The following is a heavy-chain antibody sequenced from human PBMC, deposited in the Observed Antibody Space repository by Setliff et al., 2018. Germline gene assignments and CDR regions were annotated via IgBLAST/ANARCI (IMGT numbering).Heavy chain of an antibody. V-gene: IGHV1-69*11. Sequence: SVKVSCKASGGTFSSYALSWVRQAPGQGLEWMGRIIPVIDTTDYAQNFQGRVTITADESTSTGYMELRSLRSDDTAVYYCARELRSPYWHLDSWGQGTQVTVSS. J-gene: IGHJ5*01. CDR1: GGTFSSYA. CDR2: IIPVIDTT. CDR3: ARELRSPYWHLDS. D-gene: IGHD3-16*01.